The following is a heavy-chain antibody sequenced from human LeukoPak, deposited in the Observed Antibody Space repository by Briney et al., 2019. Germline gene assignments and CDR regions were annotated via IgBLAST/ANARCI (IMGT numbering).Heavy chain of an antibody. D-gene: IGHD1-1*01. CDR3: ARLRNDPYYYYYYMDV. J-gene: IGHJ6*03. CDR2: ISSGSTI. Sequence: PGGSLRLSCAASGFTFSDYYMSWIRQAPGKGLEWVSYISSGSTIYYADSVKGRFTISRDNAKNSLYLQMNSLRAEDTAVYYCARLRNDPYYYYYYMDVWGKGTTVTVSS. CDR1: GFTFSDYY. V-gene: IGHV3-11*04.